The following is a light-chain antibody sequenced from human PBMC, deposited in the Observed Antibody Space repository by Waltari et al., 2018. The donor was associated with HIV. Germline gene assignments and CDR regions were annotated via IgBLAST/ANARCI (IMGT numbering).Light chain of an antibody. CDR2: KDN. J-gene: IGLJ2*01. Sequence: SYELTQPPSVSVSPGQTARTTCSADALPKRYSYWYQQKSGQAPVLVIYKDNKRPSGITERFSGSSSGTMATLTISGAQVEDEADYYCYSTDNNGDRGVFGGGTKVSVL. CDR1: ALPKRY. V-gene: IGLV3-10*01. CDR3: YSTDNNGDRGV.